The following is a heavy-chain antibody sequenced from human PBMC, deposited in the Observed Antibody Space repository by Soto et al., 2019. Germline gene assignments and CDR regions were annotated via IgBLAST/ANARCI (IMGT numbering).Heavy chain of an antibody. J-gene: IGHJ6*02. D-gene: IGHD2-21*01. CDR1: GGFISNYY. Sequence: PSETLSLTSSVSGGFISNYYWTWIRQSPGKGLEWIGYVYNSGSTKYNPSLKSRVSISIDTSKNQFSLKLSSVTAADTAVYYCARGGVVVVSYALDAWGQGTTVTVSS. CDR2: VYNSGST. V-gene: IGHV4-59*01. CDR3: ARGGVVVVSYALDA.